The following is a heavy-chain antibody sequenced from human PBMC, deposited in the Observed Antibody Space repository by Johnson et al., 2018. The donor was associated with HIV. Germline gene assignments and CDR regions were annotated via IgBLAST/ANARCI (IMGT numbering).Heavy chain of an antibody. J-gene: IGHJ3*02. CDR2: ISSSGSNI. CDR3: ARDQWSSSWTNDAFDI. V-gene: IGHV3-11*04. CDR1: GFSFSDYY. Sequence: QVQLVESGGGLVKPGGSLRLSCATSGFSFSDYYMSWIRQAPGKGLEWVSYISSSGSNIYYADSVKGRFTISRDNAKNSLYLQMNSLRAEDTAVYYCARDQWSSSWTNDAFDIWGQGTMVSVSS. D-gene: IGHD6-13*01.